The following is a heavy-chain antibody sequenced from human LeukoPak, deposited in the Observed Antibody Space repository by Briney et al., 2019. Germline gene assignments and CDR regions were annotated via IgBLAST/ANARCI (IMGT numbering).Heavy chain of an antibody. D-gene: IGHD3-10*01. V-gene: IGHV3-21*01. Sequence: GGSLRLSCAASGFTFSSYSMNWVRQAPGKGLEWVSSISSSSSYIYYADSVKGRFTISRDNAKNSLYLQMNSLRAEDTAVYYCVRDRSYYGSGSYSPFDYWGQGTLVTVSS. CDR2: ISSSSSYI. CDR3: VRDRSYYGSGSYSPFDY. J-gene: IGHJ4*02. CDR1: GFTFSSYS.